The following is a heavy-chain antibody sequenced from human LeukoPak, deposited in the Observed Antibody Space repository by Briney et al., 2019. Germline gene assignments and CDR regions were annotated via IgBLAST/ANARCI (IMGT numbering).Heavy chain of an antibody. Sequence: ASVKVSCEASGGTFSSYAISWVRQAPGQGLEWMGGIIPIFGTANYAQKFQGRVTITTDESTSTAYMELSSLRSEDTAVYYCASPSDFWSGYYFDYWGQGTLVTVSS. J-gene: IGHJ4*02. CDR1: GGTFSSYA. D-gene: IGHD3-3*01. CDR3: ASPSDFWSGYYFDY. V-gene: IGHV1-69*05. CDR2: IIPIFGTA.